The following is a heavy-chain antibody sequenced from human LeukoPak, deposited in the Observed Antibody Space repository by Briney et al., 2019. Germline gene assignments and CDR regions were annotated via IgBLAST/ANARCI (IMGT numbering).Heavy chain of an antibody. CDR3: ARDPGGLHAY. CDR1: GYTFTGNY. V-gene: IGHV1-2*06. CDR2: INPHSCAT. J-gene: IGHJ4*02. D-gene: IGHD4-11*01. Sequence: ASVRVSCKASGYTFTGNYMHWVRQAPGQGLEWMGRINPHSCATNHAQHFQGRVTMTRDTYISTAYMELRRLRSDDTAVYYCARDPGGLHAYWGQGTLVTVSS.